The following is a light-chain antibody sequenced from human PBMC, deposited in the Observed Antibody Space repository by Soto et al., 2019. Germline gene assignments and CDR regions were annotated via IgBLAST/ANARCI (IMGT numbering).Light chain of an antibody. CDR3: QSADSSGTYRAV. CDR2: KDN. CDR1: ALPKQY. V-gene: IGLV3-25*03. J-gene: IGLJ2*01. Sequence: SYELTQPPSVSVSPGQTARITCSGDALPKQYAYWYQQKPGQAPVLVIYKDNERPSGIPERFSGSSSGTTVTLTISGVQAEDEADYYCQSADSSGTYRAVFGGGTKLTVL.